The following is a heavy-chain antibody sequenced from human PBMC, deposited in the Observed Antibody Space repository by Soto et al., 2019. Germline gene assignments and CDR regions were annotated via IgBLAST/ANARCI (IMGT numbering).Heavy chain of an antibody. D-gene: IGHD2-8*01. J-gene: IGHJ4*02. V-gene: IGHV3-72*01. CDR3: ANYFGDKYGH. CDR2: SRNKANNYIT. CDR1: GFTFSDHY. Sequence: EVRLVESGGDLVQPGGSLRLSCEASGFTFSDHYMDWVRQAPGKGLEWIGRSRNKANNYITQYAASVTGRFTISRDDAKNSLYLQMNSLKDEDTAVYYCANYFGDKYGHWGQGTLVTVSS.